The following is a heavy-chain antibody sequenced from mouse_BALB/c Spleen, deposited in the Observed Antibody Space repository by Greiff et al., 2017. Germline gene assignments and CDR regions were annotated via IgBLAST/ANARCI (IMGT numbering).Heavy chain of an antibody. V-gene: IGHV5-17*02. CDR2: ISSGSSTI. D-gene: IGHD2-4*01. Sequence: EVKLMESGGGLVQPGGSRKLSCAASGFTFSSFGMHWVRQAPEKGLEWVAYISSGSSTIYYADTVKGRFTISRDNPKNTLFLQMTSLRSEDTAMYYCARSYDFYWYFDVWGAGTTVTVSS. CDR1: GFTFSSFG. CDR3: ARSYDFYWYFDV. J-gene: IGHJ1*01.